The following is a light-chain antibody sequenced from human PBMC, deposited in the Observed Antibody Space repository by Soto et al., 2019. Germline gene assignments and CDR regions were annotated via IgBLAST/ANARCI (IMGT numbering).Light chain of an antibody. CDR2: QDN. CDR1: KLGDKY. J-gene: IGLJ2*01. CDR3: QAWDSSTAWV. V-gene: IGLV3-1*01. Sequence: SYELTQPPSVSVSPGQTASVTCSGDKLGDKYACWYQQKPGQSPVLVIYQDNKRPSGIPERFSGSNSGNTATLTISGTQAVDEADYYCQAWDSSTAWVFGGGTKLTVL.